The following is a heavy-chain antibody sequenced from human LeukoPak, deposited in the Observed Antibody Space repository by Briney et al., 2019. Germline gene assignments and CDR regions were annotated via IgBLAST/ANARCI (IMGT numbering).Heavy chain of an antibody. Sequence: SETLSLTCTVSGGSVSSGSYYWSWIRQPPGKGLGWIGYIYYSGSTNYNPSLKSRVTISVDTSKNQFSLKLSSVTAADTAVYYCASSVAGTDWFDPWGQGTLVTVSS. J-gene: IGHJ5*02. CDR3: ASSVAGTDWFDP. V-gene: IGHV4-61*01. D-gene: IGHD6-19*01. CDR2: IYYSGST. CDR1: GGSVSSGSYY.